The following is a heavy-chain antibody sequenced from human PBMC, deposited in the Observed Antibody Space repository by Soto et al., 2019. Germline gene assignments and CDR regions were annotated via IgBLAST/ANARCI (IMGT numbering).Heavy chain of an antibody. J-gene: IGHJ5*01. Sequence: SETLSLTCTVSGGSISTYYWSWIRQPPGKGLEWIAYIYYTGSTNYNPSLKSRVTISVDTSKNQFSLKLSSVTAADTAVYYCVRDRVGVSSNWFXSWDRGTLVTVSS. V-gene: IGHV4-59*01. D-gene: IGHD1-26*01. CDR3: VRDRVGVSSNWFXS. CDR2: IYYTGST. CDR1: GGSISTYY.